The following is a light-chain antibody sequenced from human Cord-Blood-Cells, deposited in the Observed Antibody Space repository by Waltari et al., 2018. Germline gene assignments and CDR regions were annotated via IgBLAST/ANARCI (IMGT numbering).Light chain of an antibody. CDR1: QSVSSN. Sequence: EIVMTQSPATLSVSPGERATLSCRASQSVSSNLAWYQQKPGQAPRLLSYGASTRATGIPARFIGSGSGTEFTLTISSLQSEDFAVYYCQQYNNWPFTFGPGTKVDIK. J-gene: IGKJ3*01. CDR3: QQYNNWPFT. CDR2: GAS. V-gene: IGKV3-15*01.